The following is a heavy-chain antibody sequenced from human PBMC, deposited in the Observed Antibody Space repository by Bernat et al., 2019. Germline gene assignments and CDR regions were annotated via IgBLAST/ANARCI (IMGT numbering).Heavy chain of an antibody. J-gene: IGHJ3*02. CDR2: ISCGGRT. Sequence: EVQLVETGGGLIQPGGSLRLSCAASGFTVSSNFMRWVRQAPGKGLEWVSVISCGGRTYYADSVKGRFTTSRDNSKNTLYLQMNSLRAEDTAVYYCARDSSPTTVTTFGDAFDIWGQGTMVTVSS. CDR3: ARDSSPTTVTTFGDAFDI. CDR1: GFTVSSNF. V-gene: IGHV3-53*02. D-gene: IGHD4-11*01.